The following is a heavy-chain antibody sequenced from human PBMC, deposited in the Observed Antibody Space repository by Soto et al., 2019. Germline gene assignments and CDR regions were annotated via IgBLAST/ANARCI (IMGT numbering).Heavy chain of an antibody. V-gene: IGHV3-33*01. CDR1: GFTFSSYG. D-gene: IGHD3-10*01. CDR3: ARAGSITMVRGVNYGMDV. J-gene: IGHJ6*02. Sequence: PGGSLRLSCAASGFTFSSYGMHWVRQAPGKGLEWVAVIWYDGSNKYYADSVKGRFTISRDNSKNTLYLQMNSLRDEDTAVYYCARAGSITMVRGVNYGMDVWGQGTTVTV. CDR2: IWYDGSNK.